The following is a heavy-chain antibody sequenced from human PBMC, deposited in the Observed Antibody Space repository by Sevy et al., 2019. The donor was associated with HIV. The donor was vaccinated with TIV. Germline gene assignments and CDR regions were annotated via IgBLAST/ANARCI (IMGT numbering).Heavy chain of an antibody. D-gene: IGHD2-15*01. CDR2: ITWDGGST. CDR3: AKDISGEGYLGSGYFDY. Sequence: GGSLRLSCAASGFTFDDYTMNWVRQAPGKGLEWVSLITWDGGSTYYADSVKGRFTISRDNSKNSLYLQMNSLRTEDTALYYCAKDISGEGYLGSGYFDYWGQGTPVTVSS. V-gene: IGHV3-43*01. J-gene: IGHJ4*02. CDR1: GFTFDDYT.